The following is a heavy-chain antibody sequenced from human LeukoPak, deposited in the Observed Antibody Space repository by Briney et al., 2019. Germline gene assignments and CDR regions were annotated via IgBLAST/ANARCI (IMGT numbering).Heavy chain of an antibody. J-gene: IGHJ4*02. D-gene: IGHD2/OR15-2a*01. CDR1: GFTFSNYW. CDR2: INTDGSTT. CDR3: ARDLYGPGF. V-gene: IGHV3-74*01. Sequence: GGSLRLSCAASGFTFSNYWMHWVRQAPGKGLVWVSRINTDGSTTHYADSVQGRFTISRDNGKNTLYLQMNSLRAEDTAVYYWARDLYGPGFWGQGTLVTVSS.